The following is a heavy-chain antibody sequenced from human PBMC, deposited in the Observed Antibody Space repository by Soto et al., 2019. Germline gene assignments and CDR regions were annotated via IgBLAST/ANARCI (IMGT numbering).Heavy chain of an antibody. CDR1: GDSISRSSYY. CDR3: ARHGFLTGWDGF. D-gene: IGHD3-9*01. Sequence: QLQLQESGPGLVKPSETLSLSCTVSGDSISRSSYYWGWIRQPPGKGLEWIGSMYFGGSTYHNPSLKSRVTISVDTSKNQFPLNLSSVTAADTAVYYCARHGFLTGWDGFWGQGTLVTVSS. CDR2: MYFGGST. J-gene: IGHJ4*02. V-gene: IGHV4-39*01.